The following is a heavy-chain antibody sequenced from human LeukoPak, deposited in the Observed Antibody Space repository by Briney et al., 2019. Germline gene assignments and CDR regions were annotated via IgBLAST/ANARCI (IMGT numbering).Heavy chain of an antibody. J-gene: IGHJ4*02. CDR3: AKDTHYDFWSGYYTGEAPDY. CDR1: GFTFSSYG. D-gene: IGHD3-3*01. Sequence: GGSLRLSCAASGFTFSSYGMHWVRQAPGKGLEWVAFIRYDGSNKYYADSVKGRFTISRDNSKNTLYLQMNSLRAEDTAVHYCAKDTHYDFWSGYYTGEAPDYWGQGTLVTVSS. V-gene: IGHV3-30*02. CDR2: IRYDGSNK.